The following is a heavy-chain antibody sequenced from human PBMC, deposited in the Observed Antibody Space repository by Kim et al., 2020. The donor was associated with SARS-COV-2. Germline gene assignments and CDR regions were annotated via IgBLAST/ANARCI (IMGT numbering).Heavy chain of an antibody. D-gene: IGHD1-1*01. J-gene: IGHJ4*02. CDR2: INPTSGAT. V-gene: IGHV1-2*02. Sequence: ASVKVSCEASGYTFTDCYIHWVRQAPGQGLEWVGWINPTSGATKYSQRFQGRVTMTRDASISTAYMELSRLTSDDTAVFYCARDPRRSGLSGTPDYWGQGTLVAVSS. CDR1: GYTFTDCY. CDR3: ARDPRRSGLSGTPDY.